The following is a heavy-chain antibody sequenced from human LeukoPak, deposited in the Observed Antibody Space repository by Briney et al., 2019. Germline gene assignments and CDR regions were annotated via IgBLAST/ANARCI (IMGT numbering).Heavy chain of an antibody. Sequence: GGSLRLSCAASGFTFSSYGMHWVRQAPGKGLEWVAFIRYDGSNKDYADSVKGRFTISRDNSKNTLYLQMNSLRAEDTAVYYCAKDGEAYSGYDSTAPIWGQGTMVTVSS. CDR3: AKDGEAYSGYDSTAPI. CDR2: IRYDGSNK. CDR1: GFTFSSYG. J-gene: IGHJ3*02. D-gene: IGHD5-12*01. V-gene: IGHV3-30*02.